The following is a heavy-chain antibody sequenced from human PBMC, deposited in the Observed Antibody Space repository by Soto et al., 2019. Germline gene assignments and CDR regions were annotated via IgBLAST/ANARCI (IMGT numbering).Heavy chain of an antibody. CDR2: ISWTSGSI. CDR1: GFTFDDYA. D-gene: IGHD3-3*01. CDR3: AKDMKASAYYDFWGGYYHYYYYGMDV. Sequence: LRLSCAASGFTFDDYAMHWVRQAPGKGLEWGSGISWTSGSIGYEDSVKGRFTISIDNAKNSMYLQMNSQRAEDTALYYGAKDMKASAYYDFWGGYYHYYYYGMDVWGQGTTVTAP. V-gene: IGHV3-9*01. J-gene: IGHJ6*02.